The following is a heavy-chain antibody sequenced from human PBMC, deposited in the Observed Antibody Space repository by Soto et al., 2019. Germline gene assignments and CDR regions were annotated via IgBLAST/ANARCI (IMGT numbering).Heavy chain of an antibody. CDR2: TYYRSKWYN. J-gene: IGHJ6*02. CDR3: ARDSLTGGEYSYGYENYYYGMDV. D-gene: IGHD5-18*01. V-gene: IGHV6-1*01. Sequence: SQTLSLTCAISGDSVSSNSAAWNWIRQSPSRGLEWLGRTYYRSKWYNDYAVSVKSRITINPDTSKNQFSLQLNSVTPEDTAVYYCARDSLTGGEYSYGYENYYYGMDVWGQGTTVTVSS. CDR1: GDSVSSNSAA.